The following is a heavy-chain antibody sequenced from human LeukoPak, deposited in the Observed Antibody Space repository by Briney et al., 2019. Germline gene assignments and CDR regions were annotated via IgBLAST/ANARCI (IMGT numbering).Heavy chain of an antibody. J-gene: IGHJ5*02. D-gene: IGHD3-3*01. Sequence: ASVKVSCKASGYTFTSYGISWVRQAPGQGLEWMGWISAYNGNTNYVQKLQGRVTMTTDTSTSTAYMELRSLRSDDTAVYYCARDLWRTHSLIRFLEWSGFDPWGQGTLVTVSS. CDR2: ISAYNGNT. V-gene: IGHV1-18*01. CDR1: GYTFTSYG. CDR3: ARDLWRTHSLIRFLEWSGFDP.